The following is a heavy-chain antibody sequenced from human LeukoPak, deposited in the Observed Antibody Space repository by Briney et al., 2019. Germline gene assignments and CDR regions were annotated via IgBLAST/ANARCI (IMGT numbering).Heavy chain of an antibody. J-gene: IGHJ6*03. V-gene: IGHV1-46*01. D-gene: IGHD6-19*01. Sequence: ASVKVSCKASGYTFTGYYMHWVRQAPGQGLEWMGIINPSGGSTIYAQNFQGRVTVTRDMSTSTVYMELSSLRSEDTAVYYCARQASSGWPYYYYMDVWGKGTTVIVSS. CDR2: INPSGGST. CDR3: ARQASSGWPYYYYMDV. CDR1: GYTFTGYY.